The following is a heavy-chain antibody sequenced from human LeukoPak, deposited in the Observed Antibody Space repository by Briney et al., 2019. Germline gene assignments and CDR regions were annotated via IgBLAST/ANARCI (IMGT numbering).Heavy chain of an antibody. V-gene: IGHV4-39*07. CDR3: ASLRADGGNYPRFDY. J-gene: IGHJ4*02. Sequence: SETLSLTCTDSGASYRGWVRQSPEMGLEWIGSIYSTGGTYYNPSLKSRLTISLDTSKRQFSLKMTSLTAADTAVYYCASLRADGGNYPRFDYWGQGALVTVSA. D-gene: IGHD4-23*01. CDR2: IYSTGGT. CDR1: GASY.